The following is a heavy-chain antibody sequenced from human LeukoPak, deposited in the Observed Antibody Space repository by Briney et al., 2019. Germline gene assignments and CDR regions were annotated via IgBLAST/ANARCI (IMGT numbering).Heavy chain of an antibody. D-gene: IGHD2-2*01. CDR1: GFTFRSYG. CDR3: AKDRIVVVPAAMPNYYYYYYMDV. J-gene: IGHJ6*03. V-gene: IGHV3-30*02. Sequence: PGGSLRLSCEASGFTFRSYGMHWVRQAPGKGLEWVASIRYDGSNKYYADSVKGRFTISRDNSKNTLYLQMNSLRAGDTAVYYCAKDRIVVVPAAMPNYYYYYYMDVWGKGTTVTISS. CDR2: IRYDGSNK.